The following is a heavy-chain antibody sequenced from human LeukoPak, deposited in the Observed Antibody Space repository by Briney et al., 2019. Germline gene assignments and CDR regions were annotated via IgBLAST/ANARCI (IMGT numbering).Heavy chain of an antibody. V-gene: IGHV4-61*01. CDR3: ARHPLTTVNRGGMDV. J-gene: IGHJ6*04. CDR2: MYYSGST. D-gene: IGHD4-17*01. CDR1: GGSVSSGSYS. Sequence: PSETLSLTCTVSGGSVSSGSYSWSWIRQPPGKGLEGIGYMYYSGSTNYNPSLKSRVTISVDTSKNQFSLKLSSVTAADTAVYYCARHPLTTVNRGGMDVWGKGTTVTVSS.